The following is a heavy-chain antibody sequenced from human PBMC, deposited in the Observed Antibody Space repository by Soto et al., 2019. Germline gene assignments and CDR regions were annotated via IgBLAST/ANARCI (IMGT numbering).Heavy chain of an antibody. Sequence: VAVISYDGSNKYYADSVKGRFTISRDNSKNTLYLQMNSLRAEDTAVYYCARDGYTYGLNYNWFDPWGQGTLVTVSS. CDR2: ISYDGSNK. CDR3: ARDGYTYGLNYNWFDP. V-gene: IGHV3-30-3*01. J-gene: IGHJ5*02. D-gene: IGHD5-18*01.